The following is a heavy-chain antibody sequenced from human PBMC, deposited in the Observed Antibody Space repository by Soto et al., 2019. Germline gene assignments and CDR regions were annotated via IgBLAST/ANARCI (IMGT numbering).Heavy chain of an antibody. CDR2: ISSSGSTI. Sequence: GGSLRLSCAASGFTFSDCYMSWIRQAPGKGLEWVSYISSSGSTIYYADSVKGRFTISRDNAKNSLYLQMNSLRAEDTAVYYCAREAPKYSSGWPLFHYWGQGTLVTVSS. CDR1: GFTFSDCY. J-gene: IGHJ4*02. V-gene: IGHV3-11*01. D-gene: IGHD6-19*01. CDR3: AREAPKYSSGWPLFHY.